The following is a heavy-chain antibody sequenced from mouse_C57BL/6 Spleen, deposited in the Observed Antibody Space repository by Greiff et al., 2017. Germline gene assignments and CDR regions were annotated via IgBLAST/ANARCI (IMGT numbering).Heavy chain of an antibody. CDR1: GYTFTSYT. D-gene: IGHD1-1*01. Sequence: QVQLQQSGAELARPGASVKMSCKASGYTFTSYTMHWVKQRPGQGLEWIGYINPSSGYTKYNQKFKDKATLTADNSSSTAYMQLSSLTSEDSAVYYCAREDYYGSYWYFDVWGTGTTVTVSS. CDR3: AREDYYGSYWYFDV. V-gene: IGHV1-4*01. J-gene: IGHJ1*03. CDR2: INPSSGYT.